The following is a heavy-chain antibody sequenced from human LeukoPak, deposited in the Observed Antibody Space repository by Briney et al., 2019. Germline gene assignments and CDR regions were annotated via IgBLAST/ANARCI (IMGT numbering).Heavy chain of an antibody. CDR2: IYYSGST. D-gene: IGHD3-10*01. Sequence: SETLSLTCTVSGGSISSYYWSWIRQPPGKGLEWIGYIYYSGSTNYNPSLKSRVTISVDTSKNQFSLKLSSVTAADTAVYYCARSNGVVRGVINDYWGQGTLVTVSS. J-gene: IGHJ4*02. CDR1: GGSISSYY. CDR3: ARSNGVVRGVINDY. V-gene: IGHV4-59*01.